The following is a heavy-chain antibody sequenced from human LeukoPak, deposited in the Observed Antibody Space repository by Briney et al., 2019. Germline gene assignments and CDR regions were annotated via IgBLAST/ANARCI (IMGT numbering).Heavy chain of an antibody. Sequence: PGGSLRLSCAASAFTFSSYAMHWVRQAPGKGLEWVAVISKDGSNKYYADSVKGRFTISRDNSKNTLYLEMNSLRVEDTAVYYCAKDKYYSSGTFFDYWGQGTLVTVSS. CDR3: AKDKYYSSGTFFDY. CDR2: ISKDGSNK. J-gene: IGHJ4*02. D-gene: IGHD3-10*01. V-gene: IGHV3-30*18. CDR1: AFTFSSYA.